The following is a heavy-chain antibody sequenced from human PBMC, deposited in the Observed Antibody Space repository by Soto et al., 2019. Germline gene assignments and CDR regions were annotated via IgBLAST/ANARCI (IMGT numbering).Heavy chain of an antibody. D-gene: IGHD4-17*01. V-gene: IGHV1-69*06. CDR3: ARGQGPYGEPPHGYYGMDV. CDR2: IIPIFGTA. Sequence: QVQLVQSGAEVKKPGSSVKVSCKASGGTFSSYAISWVRQAPGQGLEWMGGIIPIFGTANYAQKFQGRDTITADKSTSTAYMELSSLRSEDKDVYYCARGQGPYGEPPHGYYGMDVWGQETTVTVSS. CDR1: GGTFSSYA. J-gene: IGHJ6*02.